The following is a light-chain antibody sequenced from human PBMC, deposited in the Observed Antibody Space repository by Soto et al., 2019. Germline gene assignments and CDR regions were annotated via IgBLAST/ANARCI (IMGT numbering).Light chain of an antibody. Sequence: QSVLTQPPSVPGSPGQTVTISWTWIGANIGAGYGVQWYQQLPGTAPRLLIYGSDDRPSGVPDRFSASVSGNSASLAITGLQTEDEAVYYCQSYDSNLSEVFGPGTKVTVL. J-gene: IGLJ1*01. CDR3: QSYDSNLSEV. V-gene: IGLV1-40*01. CDR1: GANIGAGYG. CDR2: GSD.